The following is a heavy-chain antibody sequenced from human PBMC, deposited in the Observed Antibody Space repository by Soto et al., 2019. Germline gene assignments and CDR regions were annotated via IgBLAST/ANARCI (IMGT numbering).Heavy chain of an antibody. CDR1: GGSISSSSYY. V-gene: IGHV4-39*01. J-gene: IGHJ5*02. D-gene: IGHD3-10*01. CDR2: IYYSGST. Sequence: SETLSLTCTVSGGSISSSSYYWGWIRQPPGKGLEWIGSIYYSGSTYYNPSLKSRVTISVDTSKNQFSLKLSSVTAADTAVYYCARHVDTMVRGVISSGSQFDPWGQGTLVTVS. CDR3: ARHVDTMVRGVISSGSQFDP.